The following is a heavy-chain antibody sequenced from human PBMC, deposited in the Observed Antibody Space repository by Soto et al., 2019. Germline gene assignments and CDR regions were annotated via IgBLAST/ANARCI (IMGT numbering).Heavy chain of an antibody. V-gene: IGHV4-31*03. Sequence: QVQLQESGPGLVKPSQTLSLTCTVSGGSISRAAYYWSWIRQHPGKGLEWIGYIYHSGSTFYNPSLKSRVIISVDTSKNQFSLSLTSVTAADTAVYYCAREYPYGSNFFDCWGQGALVTVSS. CDR2: IYHSGST. CDR3: AREYPYGSNFFDC. D-gene: IGHD3-10*01. CDR1: GGSISRAAYY. J-gene: IGHJ4*02.